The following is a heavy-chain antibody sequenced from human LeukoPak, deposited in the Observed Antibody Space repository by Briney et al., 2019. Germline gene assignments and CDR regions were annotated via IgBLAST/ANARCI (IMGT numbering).Heavy chain of an antibody. CDR2: ISSSGSTI. V-gene: IGHV3-48*03. Sequence: GGSLRLSCAASGFTFSSYEMNWVRQAPGEGLEWVSYISSSGSTIYYADSVKGRFTISRDNSKNTLYLQMNSLRAEDTAVYYCAKDHDSSGYYLAEYFQHWGQGTLVTVSS. D-gene: IGHD3-22*01. CDR3: AKDHDSSGYYLAEYFQH. J-gene: IGHJ1*01. CDR1: GFTFSSYE.